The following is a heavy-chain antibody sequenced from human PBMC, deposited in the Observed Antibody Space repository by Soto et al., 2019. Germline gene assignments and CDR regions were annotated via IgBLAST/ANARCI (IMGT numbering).Heavy chain of an antibody. J-gene: IGHJ3*02. Sequence: QVQLQQWGAGLLKPSETLSLTCAVYGGSFSGYYWSWIRQPPGKGLEWIGEINHSGSTNHNPSLKSRVTISVDTSKNQFSLKLSSVTAADTAVYYCARAPTAGYAFDIWGQGTMVTVSS. D-gene: IGHD6-13*01. CDR3: ARAPTAGYAFDI. CDR2: INHSGST. V-gene: IGHV4-34*01. CDR1: GGSFSGYY.